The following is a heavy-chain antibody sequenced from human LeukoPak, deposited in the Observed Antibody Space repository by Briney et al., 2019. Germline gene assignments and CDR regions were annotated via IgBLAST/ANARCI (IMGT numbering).Heavy chain of an antibody. J-gene: IGHJ5*02. Sequence: SETLSLTCTVSGGSISSFYWSWIRQPPGKGLVWIGYIYPSGSTNYNPSLKSRVTISVDTSKNQFSLNLSSVTAGDTAVYYCARGFSSSWYWFDPWGQGTLVTVSS. CDR1: GGSISSFY. CDR2: IYPSGST. V-gene: IGHV4-59*01. D-gene: IGHD6-13*01. CDR3: ARGFSSSWYWFDP.